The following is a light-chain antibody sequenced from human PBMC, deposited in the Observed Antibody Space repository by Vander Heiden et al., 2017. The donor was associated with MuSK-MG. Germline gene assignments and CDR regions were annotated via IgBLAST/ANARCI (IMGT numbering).Light chain of an antibody. CDR3: QSYDSSLSGSV. CDR2: GNS. Sequence: QSVLPQPPSVSGAPGQRVTLSCTGSSSNIGAGYDVHWYQQLPGTAPKLLIYGNSNRPSGVPDRFSGSKSGTSASLAITGLQAEDEADYYCQSYDSSLSGSVFGGGTKLTVL. CDR1: SSNIGAGYD. V-gene: IGLV1-40*01. J-gene: IGLJ2*01.